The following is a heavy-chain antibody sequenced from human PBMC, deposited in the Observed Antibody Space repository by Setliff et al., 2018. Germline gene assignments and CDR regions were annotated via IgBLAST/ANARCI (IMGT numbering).Heavy chain of an antibody. CDR1: GGAFTSHG. J-gene: IGHJ4*02. D-gene: IGHD3-22*01. CDR3: AREGGDGDSSGYYPPLDY. Sequence: ASVKVSCKVSGGAFTSHGVSWVRQAPGQGLEWMGGIIPLSDITSYAQTLQGRVTITADKSTNTVNMELSSLRSDDTAIYYCAREGGDGDSSGYYPPLDYWGRGTLVTVSS. V-gene: IGHV1-69*10. CDR2: IIPLSDIT.